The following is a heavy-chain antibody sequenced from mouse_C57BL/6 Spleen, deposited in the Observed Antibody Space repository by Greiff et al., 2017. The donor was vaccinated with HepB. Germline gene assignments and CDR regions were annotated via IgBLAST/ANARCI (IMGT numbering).Heavy chain of an antibody. Sequence: EVQGVESGPGLAKPSQTLSLTCSVTGYSITSDYWNWIRKFPGNKLEYMGYISYSGSTYYNPSLKSRISITRDTSKNQYYLHLNSVTTEDTATYYCARYHDDDGGVFDYWGQGTTLTVSS. CDR3: ARYHDDDGGVFDY. J-gene: IGHJ2*01. CDR2: ISYSGST. D-gene: IGHD2-4*01. CDR1: GYSITSDY. V-gene: IGHV3-8*01.